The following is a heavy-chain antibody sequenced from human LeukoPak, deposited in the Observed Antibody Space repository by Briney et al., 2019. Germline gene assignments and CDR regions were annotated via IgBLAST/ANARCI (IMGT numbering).Heavy chain of an antibody. Sequence: ASVKVSCKASGYTFTSYGISWVRQAPGQGLEWMGWISAYNGNTNYAQKLQGRVTMTTDTSTSTAYMELRSLRSDDTAVYYCARDRALITFGGVIVTPNAFDIWGQGTMVTVSS. J-gene: IGHJ3*02. CDR2: ISAYNGNT. CDR3: ARDRALITFGGVIVTPNAFDI. V-gene: IGHV1-18*01. D-gene: IGHD3-16*02. CDR1: GYTFTSYG.